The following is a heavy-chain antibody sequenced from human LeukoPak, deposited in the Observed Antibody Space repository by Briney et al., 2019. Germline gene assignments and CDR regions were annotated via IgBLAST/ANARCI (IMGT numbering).Heavy chain of an antibody. CDR2: TYTSGGT. CDR1: GFTVSNSH. CDR3: VRDNGRNGFDI. Sequence: GGSLRLSCAGSGFTVSNSHMNWVRQAPGEGPEWVSVTYTSGGTFYADSVKGRFTISRDNSKNTLYLQMNSLRAEDTAVYFCVRDNGRNGFDIWGQGTMVTVSS. J-gene: IGHJ3*02. V-gene: IGHV3-66*01.